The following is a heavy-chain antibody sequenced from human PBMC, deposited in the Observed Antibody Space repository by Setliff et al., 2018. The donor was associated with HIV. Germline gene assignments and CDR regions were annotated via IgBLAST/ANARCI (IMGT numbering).Heavy chain of an antibody. V-gene: IGHV3-23*01. CDR1: GFTFSSYA. J-gene: IGHJ6*02. Sequence: GGSLRLSCAASGFTFSSYAMSWVRQAPGKGLEWVSVISGSGGTTYYADSVKGRFTISRDKSKNTVYLQMYSLRAEDTALYYCAKDCRVGWVFTYGMDVWGQGTTVTVSS. CDR3: AKDCRVGWVFTYGMDV. D-gene: IGHD6-13*01. CDR2: ISGSGGTT.